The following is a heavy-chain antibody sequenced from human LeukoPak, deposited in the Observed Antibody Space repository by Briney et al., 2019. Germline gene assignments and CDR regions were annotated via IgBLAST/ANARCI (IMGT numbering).Heavy chain of an antibody. CDR2: IYSGGST. J-gene: IGHJ5*02. V-gene: IGHV3-66*04. CDR1: GFTFDDYG. D-gene: IGHD6-6*01. Sequence: PGGSLRLSCAASGFTFDDYGMSWVRQAPGKGLEWVSVIYSGGSTYYADSVKGRFTISRDNSKNTLYLQMNSLRAEDTAVYYCARQYSSSSGWFDPWGQGTLVTVSS. CDR3: ARQYSSSSGWFDP.